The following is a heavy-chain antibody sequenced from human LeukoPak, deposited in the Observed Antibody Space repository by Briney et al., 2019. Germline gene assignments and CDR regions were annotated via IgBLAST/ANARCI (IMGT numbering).Heavy chain of an antibody. CDR2: ISSDGTST. J-gene: IGHJ4*02. CDR1: GFTFSNYW. V-gene: IGHV3-74*01. CDR3: ARARYCYSTNCYYFDY. Sequence: GGSLRLSCAASGFTFSNYWMHSVRQAPGKGLGWVSRISSDGTSTSSADSVKGRFTISRDNAKHTLYLQMNSLGAEDTAVYYCARARYCYSTNCYYFDYWGEGTLVTVSS. D-gene: IGHD2-2*01.